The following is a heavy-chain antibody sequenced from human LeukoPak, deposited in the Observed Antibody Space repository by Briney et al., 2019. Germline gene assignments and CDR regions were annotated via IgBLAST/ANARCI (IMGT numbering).Heavy chain of an antibody. V-gene: IGHV1-46*01. CDR3: ARDQVLGLLWFGELSGGCDY. CDR1: GYTFTSYY. J-gene: IGHJ4*02. D-gene: IGHD3-10*01. Sequence: ASVKVSCKASGYTFTSYYMHWVRQAPGQGLEWMGIINPSGGSTSYAQKFQGRVTMTRDMSTSTDYMELSSLRSEDTAVYYCARDQVLGLLWFGELSGGCDYWGQGTLVTVSS. CDR2: INPSGGST.